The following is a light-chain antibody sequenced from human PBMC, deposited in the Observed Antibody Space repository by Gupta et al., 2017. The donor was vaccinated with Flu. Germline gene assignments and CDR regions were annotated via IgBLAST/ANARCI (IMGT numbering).Light chain of an antibody. CDR3: QEIYTTHRK. Sequence: DIQMTQSPSSLSASVGDRVTITCRASQSISSYLNWYQQKPGKAPKLLIYAASSLQSGVPSRFSGSGSGTDFTLTISILPPEDFATSCIQEIYTTHRKFGQGTKVEIK. CDR2: AAS. J-gene: IGKJ1*01. CDR1: QSISSY. V-gene: IGKV1-39*01.